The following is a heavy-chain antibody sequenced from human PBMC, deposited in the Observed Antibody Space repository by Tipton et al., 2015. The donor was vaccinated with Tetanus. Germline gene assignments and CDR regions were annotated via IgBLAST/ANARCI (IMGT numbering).Heavy chain of an antibody. D-gene: IGHD3-16*01. CDR1: GALLSTGGYS. V-gene: IGHV4-30-2*05. Sequence: TLSLTCAVSGALLSTGGYSWGWIRQPPGQGLEWIGYIYHTGSTYYNPSLKSRVTISVDTSKNQFSLRLSSVTAADTAVYYCARDHGITWGGMGYYYGMDVWGQGTTVTVSS. CDR2: IYHTGST. J-gene: IGHJ6*02. CDR3: ARDHGITWGGMGYYYGMDV.